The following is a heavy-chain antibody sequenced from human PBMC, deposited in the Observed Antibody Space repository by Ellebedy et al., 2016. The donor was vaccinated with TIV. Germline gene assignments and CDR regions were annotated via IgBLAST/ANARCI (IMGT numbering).Heavy chain of an antibody. CDR2: IIPILDIA. V-gene: IGHV1-69*04. Sequence: AASVKVSCKASGGTFSSYAVSWVRQAPGQGLEWMGRIIPILDIANYAQKFQGRVTITADKSTTTAYMELSSLRSEDTAVYYCARDSRQWLEQYYYDYWGQGTLVIVSS. CDR1: GGTFSSYA. J-gene: IGHJ4*02. D-gene: IGHD6-19*01. CDR3: ARDSRQWLEQYYYDY.